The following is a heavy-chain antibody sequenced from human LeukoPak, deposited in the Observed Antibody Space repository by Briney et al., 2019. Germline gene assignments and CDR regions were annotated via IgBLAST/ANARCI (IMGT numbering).Heavy chain of an antibody. J-gene: IGHJ4*02. D-gene: IGHD2-2*01. CDR2: INPISCNT. V-gene: IGHV1-8*01. CDR3: ARNQLGGGSDY. CDR1: GSTFTIYD. Sequence: ASVTLSFTSSGSTFTIYDFYWVCLGQGPGHGRREWINPISCNTGYAQKFQGRVTLTRNTSISTAYMELSSLRSEDTAVYYCARNQLGGGSDYWGQGTLVTVSS.